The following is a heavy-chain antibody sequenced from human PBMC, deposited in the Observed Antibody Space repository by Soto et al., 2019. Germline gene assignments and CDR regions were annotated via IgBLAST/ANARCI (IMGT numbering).Heavy chain of an antibody. J-gene: IGHJ4*02. Sequence: EVQLVESGGVSVQPGGSLRLSCTASGFTLSNYWMHWVRQAPGKGLVWVSRINTDGSTTTYADSVKGRFAISRDNAKNTLYLQMNSVRDEATAVYYCVRIRRGDGYTFGYWGQGTLVTVSS. V-gene: IGHV3-74*01. CDR1: GFTLSNYW. D-gene: IGHD5-12*01. CDR2: INTDGSTT. CDR3: VRIRRGDGYTFGY.